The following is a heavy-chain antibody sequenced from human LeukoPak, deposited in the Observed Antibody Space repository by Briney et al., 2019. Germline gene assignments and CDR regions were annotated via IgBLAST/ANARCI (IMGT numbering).Heavy chain of an antibody. J-gene: IGHJ5*02. Sequence: SETLSLTCTVSGGSISSYYWSWIRQPAGEGLEWIGRIYTSGSTNYNPSLKSRVTMSVDTSKNQFSLKLSSVTAADTAVYYCAREDQPMVRPILNWFDPWGQGTLVTVSS. CDR2: IYTSGST. D-gene: IGHD3-10*01. CDR1: GGSISSYY. V-gene: IGHV4-4*07. CDR3: AREDQPMVRPILNWFDP.